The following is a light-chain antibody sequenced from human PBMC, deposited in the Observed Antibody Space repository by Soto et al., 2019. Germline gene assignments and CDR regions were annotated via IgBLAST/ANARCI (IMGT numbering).Light chain of an antibody. CDR3: QHYVNLPRT. V-gene: IGKV3-20*01. CDR2: GPS. Sequence: EIVLTQSPGTLSLSPGERATLSCRASQSIYSNYLAWYQQKPGQAPRLLIYGPSTRITGIPDRFSGSGSGTDFTLTISRLEPKDFAVYYCQHYVNLPRTFGQGTKVEIK. CDR1: QSIYSNY. J-gene: IGKJ1*01.